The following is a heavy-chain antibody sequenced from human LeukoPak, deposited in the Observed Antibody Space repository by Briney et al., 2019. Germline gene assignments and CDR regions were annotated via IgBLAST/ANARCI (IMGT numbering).Heavy chain of an antibody. CDR3: ARWVWDDSSGYYFDY. V-gene: IGHV3-21*01. D-gene: IGHD3-22*01. Sequence: GGSLRLSCAASGFTFSSYSMNWVRQAPGKGLEWVSSISSSSSYIYYADSVKGRFTISRDNAKNSLYLQMNSLRAEDTAVYYCARWVWDDSSGYYFDYWGQGTLVTVSS. CDR2: ISSSSSYI. CDR1: GFTFSSYS. J-gene: IGHJ4*02.